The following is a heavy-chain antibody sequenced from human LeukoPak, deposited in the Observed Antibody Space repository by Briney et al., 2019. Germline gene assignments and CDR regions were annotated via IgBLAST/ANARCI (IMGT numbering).Heavy chain of an antibody. CDR3: AHSNIVVVPAAPKSAFDI. D-gene: IGHD2-2*01. J-gene: IGHJ3*02. Sequence: SVKVSCKASGGTFSSSAISWVRQAPGRGLEWMGGIIPGFGTANYAQKFQGRVTITADESTSTVYMELSSLRSEDTAVYYCAHSNIVVVPAAPKSAFDIWGQGTMVTVSS. V-gene: IGHV1-69*13. CDR2: IIPGFGTA. CDR1: GGTFSSSA.